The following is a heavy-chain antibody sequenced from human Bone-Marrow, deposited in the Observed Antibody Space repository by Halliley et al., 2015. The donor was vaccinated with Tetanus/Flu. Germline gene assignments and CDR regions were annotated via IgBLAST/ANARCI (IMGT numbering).Heavy chain of an antibody. V-gene: IGHV4-39*01. CDR2: GSP. J-gene: IGHJ4*02. Sequence: GSPYNTPSRKRRVTISVARSKNQFSLKLSSVAAADTAVYYCARHLGYCSGGSCSPFDYWGQGTLVTVSS. CDR3: ARHLGYCSGGSCSPFDY. D-gene: IGHD2-15*01.